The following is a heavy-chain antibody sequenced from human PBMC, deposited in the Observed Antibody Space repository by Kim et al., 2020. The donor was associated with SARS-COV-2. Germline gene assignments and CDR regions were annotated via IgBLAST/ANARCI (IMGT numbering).Heavy chain of an antibody. V-gene: IGHV3-11*06. J-gene: IGHJ5*02. CDR3: ARDLRAYGSSWCGWFDP. D-gene: IGHD6-13*01. Sequence: VKGRFTISRDNAKNALYLQMNSLRAEDTAVYYCARDLRAYGSSWCGWFDPWGQGTLVTVSS.